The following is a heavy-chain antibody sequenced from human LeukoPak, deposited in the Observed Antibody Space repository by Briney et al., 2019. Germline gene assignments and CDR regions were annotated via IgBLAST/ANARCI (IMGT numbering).Heavy chain of an antibody. CDR1: GGSISSYY. D-gene: IGHD3-3*01. CDR2: IYYSGST. V-gene: IGHV4-59*01. J-gene: IGHJ4*02. Sequence: SETLSLTCTVSGGSISSYYWSWIRQPPGKGLEWIGYIYYSGSTNYNPSLKSRVTISVDTSKNQFSLKLSSVTAADTAVYYCARYSYDFWSGYNIDYWGQGTLVTVSS. CDR3: ARYSYDFWSGYNIDY.